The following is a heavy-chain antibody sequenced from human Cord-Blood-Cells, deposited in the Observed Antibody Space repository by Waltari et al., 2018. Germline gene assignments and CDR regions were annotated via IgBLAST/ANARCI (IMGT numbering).Heavy chain of an antibody. J-gene: IGHJ4*02. V-gene: IGHV2-5*01. CDR3: AHRRSYYGSGSYYNSYYYFDY. D-gene: IGHD3-10*01. CDR1: GFSLSTSGVG. CDR2: IYWNDDK. Sequence: QITLKESGPTLVKPTQTLTLTCTFSGFSLSTSGVGVDWIRQPPGKALEWLALIYWNDDKRYSPSLKSRLTITKDTSKNQVVLTMTNRDPVDTATYYCAHRRSYYGSGSYYNSYYYFDYWGQGTLVTVSS.